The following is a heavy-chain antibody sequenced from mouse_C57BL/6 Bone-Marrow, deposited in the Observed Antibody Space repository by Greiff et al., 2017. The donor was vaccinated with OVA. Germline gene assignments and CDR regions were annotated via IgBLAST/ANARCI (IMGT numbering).Heavy chain of an antibody. CDR3: AREEDGGFAY. CDR1: GYTFTSYW. CDR2: IDPSDSYT. Sequence: QVQLQQPGAELVMPGASVKLSCKASGYTFTSYWMHWVKQRPGQGLEWIGEIDPSDSYTNYNQKFKGKSTLTVDKSSSTAYIQLSSLTSEDSAVYYCAREEDGGFAYWGQGTLVTVSA. V-gene: IGHV1-69*01. J-gene: IGHJ3*01.